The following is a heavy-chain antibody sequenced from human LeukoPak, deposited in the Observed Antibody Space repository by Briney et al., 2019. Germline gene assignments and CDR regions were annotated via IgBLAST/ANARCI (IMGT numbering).Heavy chain of an antibody. J-gene: IGHJ4*02. V-gene: IGHV4-34*01. CDR2: INHSGST. D-gene: IGHD2-2*02. CDR1: GGSFSGYY. Sequence: SETLSLTCAVYGGSFSGYYWSWIRQPPGKGLEWIGEINHSGSTNYNPSLKSRVTISVDTSKNQFSLKLSSVTAADTAVYYCARGSAIYPGPFDYWGQGTLVTVSS. CDR3: ARGSAIYPGPFDY.